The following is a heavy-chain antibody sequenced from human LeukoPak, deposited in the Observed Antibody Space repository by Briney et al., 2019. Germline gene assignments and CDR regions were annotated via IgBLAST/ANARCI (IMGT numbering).Heavy chain of an antibody. J-gene: IGHJ6*03. CDR1: GGSISSYY. Sequence: PSETLSLTCTVSGGSISSYYWSWIRQPPGKGLEWIGYIYYSGGTNYNPSLKSRVTISVDTSKNQFSLKLSSVTAADTAVYYCARDQICSSTSCYQGASYYYYMDVWGKGTTVTVSS. D-gene: IGHD2-2*01. V-gene: IGHV4-59*01. CDR3: ARDQICSSTSCYQGASYYYYMDV. CDR2: IYYSGGT.